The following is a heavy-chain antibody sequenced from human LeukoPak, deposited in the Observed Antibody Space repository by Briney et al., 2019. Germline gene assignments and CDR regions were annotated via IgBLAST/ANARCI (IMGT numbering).Heavy chain of an antibody. V-gene: IGHV3-53*01. Sequence: GGSLRLSCAASGFTVSNNYMSWVRQAPGRGLEWVSVIYSGGSTYYADSVKGRFTISRDNSKNTLHLQMNSLRAEDTAVYYCAKDSTYYDLWSGHDYYYYYGMDVWGQGTTVTVSS. CDR1: GFTVSNNY. CDR2: IYSGGST. CDR3: AKDSTYYDLWSGHDYYYYYGMDV. J-gene: IGHJ6*02. D-gene: IGHD3-3*01.